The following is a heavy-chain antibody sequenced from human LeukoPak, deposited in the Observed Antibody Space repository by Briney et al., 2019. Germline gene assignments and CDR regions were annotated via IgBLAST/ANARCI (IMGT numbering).Heavy chain of an antibody. D-gene: IGHD2-15*01. V-gene: IGHV1-18*01. CDR1: GDTFITYG. CDR3: ARDCIGCHGFDY. Sequence: ASVKVSCKASGDTFITYGISWVRQAPGQGLEWMGWVSAYADDTNYVQKYQGRVSMTTDTSTSTAYMELRSLRSDDTAVYYCARDCIGCHGFDYWGQGTLVTVSS. CDR2: VSAYADDT. J-gene: IGHJ4*02.